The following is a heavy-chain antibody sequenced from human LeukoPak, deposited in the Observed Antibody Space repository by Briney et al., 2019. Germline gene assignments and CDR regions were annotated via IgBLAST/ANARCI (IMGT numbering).Heavy chain of an antibody. Sequence: GASVKVSCKASGYTFTSYYMHWVRQAPGQGLEWRGIINPSGGSTSYAQKFQGRVTMTRDTSTSTVYMELSSLRSEDTAVYYCARDRLSMVRGVTRAFDIWGQGTMVTVSS. V-gene: IGHV1-46*01. CDR1: GYTFTSYY. CDR3: ARDRLSMVRGVTRAFDI. CDR2: INPSGGST. J-gene: IGHJ3*02. D-gene: IGHD3-10*01.